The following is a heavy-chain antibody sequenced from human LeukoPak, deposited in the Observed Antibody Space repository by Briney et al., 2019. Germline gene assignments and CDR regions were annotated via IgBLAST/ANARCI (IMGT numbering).Heavy chain of an antibody. V-gene: IGHV3-66*01. D-gene: IGHD1-1*01. CDR2: IYSGGST. Sequence: GGSLRLSCAASGFTVSNNYMSWVRQAPGKGLEWVSVIYSGGSTYYADSVKGRFTISRDNSKNTLYLQMNSLRAEDTAVYYCAGTVSVPYYYGMDVWGQGTTVTVSS. CDR1: GFTVSNNY. CDR3: AGTVSVPYYYGMDV. J-gene: IGHJ6*02.